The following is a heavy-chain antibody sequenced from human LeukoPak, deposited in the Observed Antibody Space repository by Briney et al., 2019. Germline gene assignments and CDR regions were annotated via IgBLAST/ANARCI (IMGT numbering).Heavy chain of an antibody. CDR2: IRYHGSDK. CDR1: GFTFSSSG. CDR3: TGNYYGSGSYADFDY. Sequence: GESLRLSCAASGFTFSSSGMHWVRQAPGKGLEWVAFIRYHGSDKYYADSVKGRFTISRDNSKNTLYLQMDSLKTEDTAVYYCTGNYYGSGSYADFDYWGQGTLVTVSS. V-gene: IGHV3-30*02. J-gene: IGHJ4*02. D-gene: IGHD3-10*01.